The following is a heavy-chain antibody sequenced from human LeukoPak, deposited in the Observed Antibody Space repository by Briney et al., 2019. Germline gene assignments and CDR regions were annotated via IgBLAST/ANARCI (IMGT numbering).Heavy chain of an antibody. Sequence: PGGSLRLSCTASGFTFSRYGMHWVRQAPGKGLEWVAVIWYDGSDKYYTDSVKGRFTISRDNSKNTLYLQMNSLRAEDTATYYCERAGDAFDIWGQGTMVTVSS. CDR3: ERAGDAFDI. CDR2: IWYDGSDK. V-gene: IGHV3-33*01. J-gene: IGHJ3*02. CDR1: GFTFSRYG.